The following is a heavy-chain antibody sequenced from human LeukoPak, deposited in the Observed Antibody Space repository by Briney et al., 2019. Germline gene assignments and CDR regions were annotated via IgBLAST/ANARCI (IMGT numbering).Heavy chain of an antibody. CDR1: GFTISSNY. V-gene: IGHV3-21*01. CDR2: ITSSSNYI. CDR3: ARGGVYSSRGIDY. D-gene: IGHD6-13*01. J-gene: IGHJ4*02. Sequence: GGSLRLSCAASGFTISSNYMNWVRQAPGKGLEWVSSITSSSNYIYYADSVKGRFTISRDNAKNSLYLQMNSLRAEDTAVYYCARGGVYSSRGIDYWGQGTLVTVSS.